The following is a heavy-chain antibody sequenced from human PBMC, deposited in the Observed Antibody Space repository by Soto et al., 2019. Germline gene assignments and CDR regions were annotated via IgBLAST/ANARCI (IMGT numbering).Heavy chain of an antibody. Sequence: ETQRLRWSVAGGTISGSGYYWGWIRQPPGKGLEWIGSIYHSGSTYYNPSLKSRVTISVDRSKNQFSLKLSSVTAADTAVYYCARVPGPWGQGTLVTVSS. CDR3: ARVPGP. CDR2: IYHSGST. J-gene: IGHJ5*02. CDR1: GGTISGSGYY. V-gene: IGHV4-39*07.